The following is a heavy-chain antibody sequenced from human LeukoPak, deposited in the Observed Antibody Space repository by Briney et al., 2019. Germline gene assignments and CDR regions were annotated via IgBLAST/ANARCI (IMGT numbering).Heavy chain of an antibody. Sequence: GGSLRLSCAASGFTFSDHYMDWVRQAPGKGLEWVANIKQDGSQKYYVDSVKGRFTISRDNAKSSLYLQMNSLRAEDTAVYYCARGWGNHFDHWGQGTLVTVSS. CDR3: ARGWGNHFDH. J-gene: IGHJ4*02. CDR2: IKQDGSQK. D-gene: IGHD2-8*02. CDR1: GFTFSDHY. V-gene: IGHV3-7*02.